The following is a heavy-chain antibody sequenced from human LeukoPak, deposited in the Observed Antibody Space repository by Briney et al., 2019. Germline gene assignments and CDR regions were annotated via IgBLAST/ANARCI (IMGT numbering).Heavy chain of an antibody. J-gene: IGHJ3*02. CDR2: ISTYNGNR. CDR1: GYTFTKDG. V-gene: IGHV1-18*01. Sequence: ASVKVSCKASGYTFTKDGISWVRQAPGQGLEWVGWISTYNGNRNYAQKVQARVTVTTDTSTSTVYMELRSLRSDDTAVYYCARVYDSTGDIDSFDIWGQGSMVTVSS. CDR3: ARVYDSTGDIDSFDI. D-gene: IGHD3-22*01.